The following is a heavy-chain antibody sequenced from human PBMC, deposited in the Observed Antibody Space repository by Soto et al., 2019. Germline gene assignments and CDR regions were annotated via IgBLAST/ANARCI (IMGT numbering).Heavy chain of an antibody. CDR3: ARVNLDYVTGMDV. D-gene: IGHD4-17*01. V-gene: IGHV4-31*03. CDR2: IYDSGST. CDR1: GGPITNY. J-gene: IGHJ6*02. Sequence: QVQLQESGPGLVKPSQTLSLTCTVSGGPITNYWSWIRQHPGKGLEWIGYIYDSGSTYYNPSLKSRVTMSLDSXKNQLSLKLTSVTAADTAVYYCARVNLDYVTGMDVWGQGTTVTVSS.